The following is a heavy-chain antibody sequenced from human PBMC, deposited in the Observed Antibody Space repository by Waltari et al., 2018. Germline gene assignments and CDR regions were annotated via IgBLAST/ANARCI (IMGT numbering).Heavy chain of an antibody. CDR3: TRGGHPNS. J-gene: IGHJ1*01. D-gene: IGHD7-27*01. Sequence: SGGGLVQPGGPLRLSFTASGATIDSNYKNRLRQAPGKGLEWISVIFADGTTHFADSVRGRFVISRDKSENTLYLQMNFVRADDSSVYYCTRGGHPNSWGQGTLVTVSS. CDR1: GATIDSNY. V-gene: IGHV3-66*02. CDR2: IFADGTT.